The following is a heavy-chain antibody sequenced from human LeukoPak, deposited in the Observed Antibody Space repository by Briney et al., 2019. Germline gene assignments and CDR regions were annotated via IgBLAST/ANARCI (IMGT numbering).Heavy chain of an antibody. V-gene: IGHV4-39*01. J-gene: IGHJ4*02. D-gene: IGHD6-13*01. CDR1: GASFSSSTYY. Sequence: SETLSLTCTVSGASFSSSTYYWGWIRQPPGKGLEWIGSIYYSGSTYYNPSLKSRVTMSVDTSKNQFSLKLSSVTAADTAVYYCARHTGGISATGTRPFDYWGQGTLVTVSS. CDR3: ARHTGGISATGTRPFDY. CDR2: IYYSGST.